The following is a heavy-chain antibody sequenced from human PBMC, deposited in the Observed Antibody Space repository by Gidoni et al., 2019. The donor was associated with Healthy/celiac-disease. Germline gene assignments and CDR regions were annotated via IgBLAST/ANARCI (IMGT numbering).Heavy chain of an antibody. Sequence: EVQLLESGGGLVQPGGSLRLSCAASGFTFSGYAMNWVRQDPGKGMEWVSAISGSVGRTHYADSGKGRFTISRDNTKNTLYLQMNSLRAEDTAVYYCAKDSLGWDQPHWGQGTLVTVS. CDR2: ISGSVGRT. D-gene: IGHD1-26*01. CDR1: GFTFSGYA. V-gene: IGHV3-23*01. CDR3: AKDSLGWDQPH. J-gene: IGHJ4*02.